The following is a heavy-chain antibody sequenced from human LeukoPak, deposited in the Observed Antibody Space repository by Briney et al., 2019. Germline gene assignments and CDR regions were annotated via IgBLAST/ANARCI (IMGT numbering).Heavy chain of an antibody. Sequence: GGSLRLSCAAAGFTFSSYAMHWVRQAPGKGLEWVAVISYDGSNKYYADSVKGRFTISRDNSKNTLYLQMNSLRAEDTAVYYCARVPGYDSSGYFDYWGQGTLVTVSS. J-gene: IGHJ4*02. CDR1: GFTFSSYA. CDR3: ARVPGYDSSGYFDY. V-gene: IGHV3-30-3*01. D-gene: IGHD3-22*01. CDR2: ISYDGSNK.